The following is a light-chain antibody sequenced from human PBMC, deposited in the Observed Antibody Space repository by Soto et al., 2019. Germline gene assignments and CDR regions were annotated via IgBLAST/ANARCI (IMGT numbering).Light chain of an antibody. V-gene: IGKV1-17*01. CDR2: DAS. CDR1: QDIRND. Sequence: DIQMTHSPSTLSASVGDRVTITCRASQDIRNDLGWYQQKPGKAPKLLIYDASSLESGVPSRFSGSGSGTEFTVTISSLQSEDFAIYYCQQYDIWPPYTFGQGTKVDIK. CDR3: QQYDIWPPYT. J-gene: IGKJ2*01.